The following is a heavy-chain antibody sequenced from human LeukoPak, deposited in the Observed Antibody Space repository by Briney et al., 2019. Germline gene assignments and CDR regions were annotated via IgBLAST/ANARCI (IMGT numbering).Heavy chain of an antibody. CDR2: IGLSGSTR. CDR1: RFSFSDYH. CDR3: ARSTVTAAIDY. D-gene: IGHD4-17*01. V-gene: IGHV3-11*01. Sequence: GGSLRLSCAASRFSFSDYHMRWIRQAPGKGLEWVSYIGLSGSTRYYADSVKGRFTISRDNAKNSLYLQMNSLRVEDTAVYYCARSTVTAAIDYWGQGTLVTVSS. J-gene: IGHJ4*02.